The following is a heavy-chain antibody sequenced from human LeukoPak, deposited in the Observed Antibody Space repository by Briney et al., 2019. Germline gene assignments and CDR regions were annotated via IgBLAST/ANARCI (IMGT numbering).Heavy chain of an antibody. CDR1: GLTFSSYS. Sequence: PGGTLRLSCVASGLTFSSYSLNWIPTPPGTLPERVTHMNSGSSTIYYADSVKDRFTISRDNAKNSLYLQMHSLRDEDTARYYCARDRYYGSGSYQSAGGFFDSWGQGTLVTVSS. D-gene: IGHD3-10*01. J-gene: IGHJ4*02. CDR3: ARDRYYGSGSYQSAGGFFDS. V-gene: IGHV3-48*02. CDR2: MNSGSSTI.